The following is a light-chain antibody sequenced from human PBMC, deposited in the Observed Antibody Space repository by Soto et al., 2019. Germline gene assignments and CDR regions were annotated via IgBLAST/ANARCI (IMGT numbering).Light chain of an antibody. CDR2: DVS. CDR3: SSYTSTSTLV. V-gene: IGLV2-14*01. Sequence: QSALTQPASVSGSPGQSITISCSGTSGDVGGYNSVSWYQQHPGKVPKLMIYDVSNRPSGVSNRFSGSKSGNTASLTISGLQAEDEADYYCSSYTSTSTLVFGGGTKLTVL. J-gene: IGLJ2*01. CDR1: SGDVGGYNS.